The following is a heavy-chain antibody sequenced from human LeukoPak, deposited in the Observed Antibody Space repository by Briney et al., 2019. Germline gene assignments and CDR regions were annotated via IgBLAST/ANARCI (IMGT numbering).Heavy chain of an antibody. V-gene: IGHV3-53*01. CDR1: GFTVSSNS. Sequence: GGSLRLSCTVSGFTVSSNSMSWVRQAPGKGLEWVSFIYSDNTHYSDSVKGRFTISRDNAKNSLYLQMNSLRAEDTAVYYCARDLWLQDNYYLDVWGKGTTVTVSS. D-gene: IGHD5-24*01. CDR3: ARDLWLQDNYYLDV. J-gene: IGHJ6*03. CDR2: IYSDNT.